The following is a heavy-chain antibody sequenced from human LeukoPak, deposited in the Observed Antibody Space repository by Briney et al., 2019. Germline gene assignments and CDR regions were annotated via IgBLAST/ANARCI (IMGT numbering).Heavy chain of an antibody. Sequence: GESLKISCKGSGYSFTSYWISWVRQMPGKGLEWMGRIDPSDSYTNYSPSFQGQVTISADKSISTAYLQWSSLKASDTATYYCARHRRYCSGGSCYTHFDYWGQGTLVTVSS. CDR3: ARHRRYCSGGSCYTHFDY. D-gene: IGHD2-15*01. CDR2: IDPSDSYT. V-gene: IGHV5-10-1*04. CDR1: GYSFTSYW. J-gene: IGHJ4*02.